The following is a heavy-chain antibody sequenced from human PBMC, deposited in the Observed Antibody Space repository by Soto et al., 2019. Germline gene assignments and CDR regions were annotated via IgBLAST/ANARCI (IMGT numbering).Heavy chain of an antibody. CDR1: GFTFSSYW. CDR2: ISDDGSST. CDR3: GGRHDSVFDN. J-gene: IGHJ4*02. D-gene: IGHD1-26*01. Sequence: GGSLRLSCAASGFTFSSYWMHWVRQAPGKGLVWVSRISDDGSSTTYAASVRGRFTISRDNANYTLYLEISSLTAGDAGVYYCGGRHDSVFDNWGQGTLVTVSS. V-gene: IGHV3-74*03.